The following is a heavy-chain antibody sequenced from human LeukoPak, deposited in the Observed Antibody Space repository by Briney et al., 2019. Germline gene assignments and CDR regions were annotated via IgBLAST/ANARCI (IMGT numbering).Heavy chain of an antibody. Sequence: SVKVSCKASGGTFSSYAISWVRQAPGQGLEWMGGITPIFGTANYAQKFQGRVTITTDESTSTAYMELSSLRSEDTAVYYCARGVGTLTYYYDSSGYQPGWFDPWGQGTLVTVSS. J-gene: IGHJ5*02. CDR2: ITPIFGTA. V-gene: IGHV1-69*05. D-gene: IGHD3-22*01. CDR3: ARGVGTLTYYYDSSGYQPGWFDP. CDR1: GGTFSSYA.